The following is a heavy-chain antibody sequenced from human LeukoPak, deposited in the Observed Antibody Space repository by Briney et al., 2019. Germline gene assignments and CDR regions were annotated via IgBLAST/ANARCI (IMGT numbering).Heavy chain of an antibody. V-gene: IGHV1-2*02. Sequence: ASVKVSCTASRYTFTGYYMHWVRQAPGQGLEWMGWINPNTGGTNYAQKFQCRVTMTRDTSISTAYMELSRLRSHDTAVYYCARVAPLDFNWNYGSWFDPWGRGTLVTVSS. D-gene: IGHD1-7*01. J-gene: IGHJ5*02. CDR3: ARVAPLDFNWNYGSWFDP. CDR2: INPNTGGT. CDR1: RYTFTGYY.